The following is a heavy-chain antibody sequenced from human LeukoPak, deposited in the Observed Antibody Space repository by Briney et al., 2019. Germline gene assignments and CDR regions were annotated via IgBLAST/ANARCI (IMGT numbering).Heavy chain of an antibody. V-gene: IGHV4-59*01. CDR1: GGSISSYY. Sequence: PSETLSLTCTVSGGSISSYYWSWIRQPPGKGLEWIGYIYYSGSTNYTPSLKSLVTISVDTSKNQFSLKLSSVTAADTAVYYCARVEGWTTPTGFHYYGMDVWGQGTTVTVSS. J-gene: IGHJ6*02. CDR3: ARVEGWTTPTGFHYYGMDV. CDR2: IYYSGST. D-gene: IGHD4-17*01.